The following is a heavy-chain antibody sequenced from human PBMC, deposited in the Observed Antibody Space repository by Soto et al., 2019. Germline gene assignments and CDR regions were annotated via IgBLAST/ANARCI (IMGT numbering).Heavy chain of an antibody. CDR2: ISGSGGNT. CDR1: VFTFSSYA. CDR3: ANYNYYDASGPS. J-gene: IGHJ5*02. D-gene: IGHD3-22*01. V-gene: IGHV3-23*01. Sequence: WGSLRLSCSASVFTFSSYAMSWVRQAPGKGLEWVSAISGSGGNTYYADSVKGRFTISRDNSKNTLYLQMNSLRAEDSAVYYCANYNYYDASGPSWGQGTLVTVSS.